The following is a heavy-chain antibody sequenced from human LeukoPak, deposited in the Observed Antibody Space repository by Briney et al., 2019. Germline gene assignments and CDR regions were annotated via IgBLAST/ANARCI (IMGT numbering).Heavy chain of an antibody. D-gene: IGHD5-18*01. Sequence: GGSLRLSCAASGFTVSSNYMTWVRQAPGKGLEWVANIKQDESEKYYVDSVKGRLTISRDNAKNSLYLQMNSLRTEDTAIYYCAKSLISGFGYSYYYYAMDVWGQGTTVTVSS. J-gene: IGHJ6*02. CDR2: IKQDESEK. CDR3: AKSLISGFGYSYYYYAMDV. CDR1: GFTVSSNY. V-gene: IGHV3-7*03.